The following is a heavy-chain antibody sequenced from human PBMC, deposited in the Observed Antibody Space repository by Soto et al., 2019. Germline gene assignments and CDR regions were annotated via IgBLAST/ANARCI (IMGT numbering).Heavy chain of an antibody. CDR2: IYYSGST. Sequence: SETLSLTCTVSGGSISSYYWSWIRQPPGKGLEWIGYIYYSGSTNYNPSLKSRVTISVDTSKNQFSLKLSSVTAADTAVYYCARDLGDYGSGSYPKYYYYYYGMDVWGQGPRSPSP. V-gene: IGHV4-59*01. CDR1: GGSISSYY. CDR3: ARDLGDYGSGSYPKYYYYYYGMDV. J-gene: IGHJ6*02. D-gene: IGHD3-10*01.